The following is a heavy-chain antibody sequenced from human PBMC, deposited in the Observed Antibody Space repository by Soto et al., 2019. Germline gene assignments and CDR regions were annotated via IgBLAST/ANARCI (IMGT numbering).Heavy chain of an antibody. CDR3: ARSSSSSGP. V-gene: IGHV3-23*01. J-gene: IGHJ4*02. Sequence: EVQLLESGGSLVQPGGSLRLSCAASGFTFSSYAMSWVRQGPGKGLEWVSAISDSGSNTYYADSVKGRFTISRDNSTNTLYLQMNSLRDEDTAIYYCARSSSSSGPWGQGTLVSVSS. CDR1: GFTFSSYA. CDR2: ISDSGSNT. D-gene: IGHD6-6*01.